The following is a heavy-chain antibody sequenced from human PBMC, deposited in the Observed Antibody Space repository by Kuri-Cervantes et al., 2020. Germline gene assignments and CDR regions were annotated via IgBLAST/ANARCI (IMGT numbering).Heavy chain of an antibody. Sequence: SQTLSLTCAVSGGSVSSGGYSWSWIRQPPGKGLEWVGYIFHSGSTKYNPSLKSRVTISVDTSKNQFSLELSSVTAADTAVYYCARTNDAFDIWGQGTMVTVSS. CDR3: ARTNDAFDI. CDR1: GGSVSSGGYS. J-gene: IGHJ3*02. V-gene: IGHV4-30-2*02. CDR2: IFHSGST.